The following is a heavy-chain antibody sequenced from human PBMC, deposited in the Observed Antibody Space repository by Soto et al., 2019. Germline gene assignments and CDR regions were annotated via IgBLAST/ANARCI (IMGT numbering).Heavy chain of an antibody. J-gene: IGHJ4*02. CDR2: INSDGSVT. Sequence: EVQLVESGGGLVQPGGSLRLSCAVSGFTFTNYWMHWVRQAPGQGLVWVSRINSDGSVTNYADSVKGRFTTSRDNAKNTLYLQVNSLRAEHTAVYYCARDFSTSRPYYFDYWGPGTLVTVSS. V-gene: IGHV3-74*01. CDR3: ARDFSTSRPYYFDY. D-gene: IGHD2-2*01. CDR1: GFTFTNYW.